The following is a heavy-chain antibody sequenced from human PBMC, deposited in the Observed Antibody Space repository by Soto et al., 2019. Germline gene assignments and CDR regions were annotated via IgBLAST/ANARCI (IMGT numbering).Heavy chain of an antibody. J-gene: IGHJ4*02. V-gene: IGHV3-23*01. Sequence: EVQVLESGGGLAQPGRSLRLSCAVSGLSFSSYAMTWVHQSPGKGLEWVSSISRRGNSTYSADSVRGRFTISRDNSKNTLYLQMNSLRAEDTAVYYCAKDAKILDWLPTSYYFDFWGQGTLVTVSS. CDR3: AKDAKILDWLPTSYYFDF. D-gene: IGHD3-9*01. CDR1: GLSFSSYA. CDR2: ISRRGNST.